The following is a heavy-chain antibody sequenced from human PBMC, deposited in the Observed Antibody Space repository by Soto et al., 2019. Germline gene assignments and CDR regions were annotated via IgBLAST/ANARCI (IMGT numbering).Heavy chain of an antibody. J-gene: IGHJ5*02. CDR3: ARAPRGGLYDP. V-gene: IGHV3-33*01. D-gene: IGHD2-15*01. CDR2: IWYDGSNK. CDR1: GFTFSSYG. Sequence: GGSLRLSCAASGFTFSSYGMHWVRQAPGKGLEWVAVIWYDGSNKYYADSVKGRFTISRDNSKNTLYLQMNSLRAEDTAVYYCARAPRGGLYDPWGKGTLLTVSS.